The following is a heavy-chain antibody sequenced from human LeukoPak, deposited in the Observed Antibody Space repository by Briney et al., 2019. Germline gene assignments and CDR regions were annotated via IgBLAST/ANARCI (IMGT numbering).Heavy chain of an antibody. CDR3: AKDVSTNCVGDCPPDY. CDR1: GFAFSASG. J-gene: IGHJ4*02. Sequence: PGGSLRLSCAASGFAFSASGMHWVRQAPGKGLDWVAFIRSDGSIKYYADSVKGRFTISRDNSKKTLYLQMNSLRAEDTAVYYCAKDVSTNCVGDCPPDYWGQGTLVTVSS. V-gene: IGHV3-30*02. CDR2: IRSDGSIK. D-gene: IGHD2-21*02.